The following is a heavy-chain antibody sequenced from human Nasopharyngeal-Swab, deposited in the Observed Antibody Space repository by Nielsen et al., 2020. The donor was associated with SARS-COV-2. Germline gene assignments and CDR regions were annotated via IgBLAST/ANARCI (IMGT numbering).Heavy chain of an antibody. CDR1: GFTFSRHT. D-gene: IGHD3-22*01. CDR2: ISYDGSNK. J-gene: IGHJ4*02. V-gene: IGHV3-30-3*01. Sequence: GESLKISCAASGFTFSRHTMHWVRQAPGKGLEWVAVISYDGSNKYYADSVKGRFTISRDISKNTLYLQMNSLRAEDTAVFYWASTPLDSSGYYYAFHYWGRGTLVTVSS. CDR3: ASTPLDSSGYYYAFHY.